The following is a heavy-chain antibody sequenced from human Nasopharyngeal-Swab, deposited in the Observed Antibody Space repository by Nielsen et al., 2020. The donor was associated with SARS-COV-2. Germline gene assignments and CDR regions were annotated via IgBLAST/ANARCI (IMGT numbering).Heavy chain of an antibody. D-gene: IGHD1-26*01. CDR3: ARDLQGALNYYAMDV. Sequence: SVKVSCKAYGGTFTTYTISWVRQSPGQGLEWMGGIIPILDKPNYAQKFQGRVTITADRSTSTAYMELSSLRSEDTAVYFCARDLQGALNYYAMDVWGQGTTVTVSS. CDR1: GGTFTTYT. CDR2: IIPILDKP. J-gene: IGHJ6*02. V-gene: IGHV1-69*10.